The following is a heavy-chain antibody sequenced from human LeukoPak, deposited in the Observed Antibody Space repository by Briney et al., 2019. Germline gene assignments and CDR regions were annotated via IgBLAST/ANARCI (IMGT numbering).Heavy chain of an antibody. D-gene: IGHD3-9*01. CDR1: GYNFTTYY. CDR3: ARSPDILTGEKFDY. CDR2: INPNSGGT. V-gene: IGHV1-2*02. J-gene: IGHJ4*02. Sequence: ASVKVSCKASGYNFTTYYMHWVRQAPRQGLEWMGWINPNSGGTNYAQKFQDRVTMTRDTSISTVYMELSRLRSDDTAVYYCARSPDILTGEKFDYWGQGTLVTVSS.